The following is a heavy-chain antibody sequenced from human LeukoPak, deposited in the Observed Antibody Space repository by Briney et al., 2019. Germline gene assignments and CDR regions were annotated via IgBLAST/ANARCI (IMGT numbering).Heavy chain of an antibody. CDR1: GYTFTSYG. V-gene: IGHV1-18*01. D-gene: IGHD3-3*01. CDR3: ARDLCNYDFLCRTRSVGHNWFDP. J-gene: IGHJ5*02. Sequence: ASVKVSCKASGYTFTSYGISWVRQAPGQGLEWMGWISAYNGNTNYAQKPQGRVTMTTDTSTSTAYMELRSLRSDDTAVYYYARDLCNYDFLCRTRSVGHNWFDPWGQGTLVTVSS. CDR2: ISAYNGNT.